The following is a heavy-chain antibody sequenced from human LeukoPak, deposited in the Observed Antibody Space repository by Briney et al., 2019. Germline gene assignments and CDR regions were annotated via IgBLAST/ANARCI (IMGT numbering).Heavy chain of an antibody. CDR2: ISAYNGNT. Sequence: ASVKVSCKASGYTFTSYGISWVRQAPGQGLEWMGWISAYNGNTNYAQKLQGRVTMTTDTSTSTAYMELRSLRSDDTAAYYCARDQEVAGAYYYYGMDVWGQGTTVTVSS. J-gene: IGHJ6*02. V-gene: IGHV1-18*01. CDR1: GYTFTSYG. CDR3: ARDQEVAGAYYYYGMDV. D-gene: IGHD6-19*01.